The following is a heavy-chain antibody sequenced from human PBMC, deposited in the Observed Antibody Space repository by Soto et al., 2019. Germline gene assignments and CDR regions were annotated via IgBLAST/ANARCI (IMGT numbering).Heavy chain of an antibody. J-gene: IGHJ6*02. Sequence: EVQLLESGGGLVQPGGSPRLSCAASGFTFSSFALNWVRQAPGKGLEWVSIISGSADSTFYADSVKGRFTISRDNSKNMLYLQINSLRAEDTAVYYCAKTRGAMIYAISVYGMDVWGQGTTVTVSS. D-gene: IGHD2-8*01. CDR2: ISGSADST. CDR1: GFTFSSFA. CDR3: AKTRGAMIYAISVYGMDV. V-gene: IGHV3-23*01.